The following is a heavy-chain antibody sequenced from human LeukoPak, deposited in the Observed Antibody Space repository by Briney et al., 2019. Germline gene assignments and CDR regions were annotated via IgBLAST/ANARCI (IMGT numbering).Heavy chain of an antibody. V-gene: IGHV1-18*01. CDR3: ARGGSSGSYYYFDY. Sequence: ASVKVSCKASGYTFSSYGISWVRQAPGQGLEWMGWISVYNGNTNYAQKLQGRVTMTTDTSTNTAYMELRSLRSDDTAVYYCARGGSSGSYYYFDYWGQGTLVTVSS. CDR2: ISVYNGNT. CDR1: GYTFSSYG. D-gene: IGHD1-26*01. J-gene: IGHJ4*02.